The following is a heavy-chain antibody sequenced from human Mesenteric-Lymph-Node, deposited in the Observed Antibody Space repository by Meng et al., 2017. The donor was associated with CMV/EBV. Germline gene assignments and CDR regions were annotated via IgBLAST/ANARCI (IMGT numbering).Heavy chain of an antibody. D-gene: IGHD3-9*01. J-gene: IGHJ4*02. CDR2: ISYDGSNK. CDR1: GFTFSSYA. V-gene: IGHV3-30-3*01. Sequence: GESLKISCAASGFTFSSYAMHWVRQAPGKGLEWVAVISYDGSNKYYADSVKGRFTISRDNSKNTLYLQMNSLRAEDTAVYYCARCLRNFDWPYDYWGQGTLVTVSS. CDR3: ARCLRNFDWPYDY.